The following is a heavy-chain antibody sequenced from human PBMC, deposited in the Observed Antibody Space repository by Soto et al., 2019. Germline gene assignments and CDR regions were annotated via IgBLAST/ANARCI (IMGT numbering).Heavy chain of an antibody. Sequence: QVQLVESGGGVVQPGRSLRLSCAASGFTFSSYGMHWVHQAPGKGLEWVAVIWYDGSNKYYADSVKGRFTISRDNSKNTLYLQMNSLRAEDTAVYYCARLGPLDYGDLFGGYYGMDVWGQGTTVTVSS. D-gene: IGHD4-17*01. J-gene: IGHJ6*02. CDR3: ARLGPLDYGDLFGGYYGMDV. CDR1: GFTFSSYG. CDR2: IWYDGSNK. V-gene: IGHV3-33*01.